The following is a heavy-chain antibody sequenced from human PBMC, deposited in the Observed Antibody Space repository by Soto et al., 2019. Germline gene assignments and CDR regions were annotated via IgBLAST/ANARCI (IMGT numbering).Heavy chain of an antibody. CDR1: GFTFSSYA. D-gene: IGHD2-2*01. Sequence: GGSLRLSCAASGFTFSSYAMSWVRQAPGKGLEWVSAISGSGGSTYYADSVKGRFTISRDNSKNTLYLQMNSLRAEDTAVYYCAKGGYCSSTSCYADAFDIWGQGTMVTVSS. CDR2: ISGSGGST. CDR3: AKGGYCSSTSCYADAFDI. V-gene: IGHV3-23*01. J-gene: IGHJ3*02.